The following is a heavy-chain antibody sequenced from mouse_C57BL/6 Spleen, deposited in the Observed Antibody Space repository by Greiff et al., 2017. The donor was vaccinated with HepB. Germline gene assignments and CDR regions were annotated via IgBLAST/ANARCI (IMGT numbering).Heavy chain of an antibody. V-gene: IGHV1-69*01. CDR3: ARGYYGSSYGDLFDY. CDR2: IDPSDSYT. CDR1: GYTFTSYW. D-gene: IGHD1-1*01. J-gene: IGHJ2*01. Sequence: VKLQQPGAELVMPGASVKLSCKASGYTFTSYWMHWVKQRPGQGLEWIGEIDPSDSYTNYNQKFKGKSTLTVDKSSSTAYMQLSSLTSEDSAVYYCARGYYGSSYGDLFDYWGQGTTLTVSS.